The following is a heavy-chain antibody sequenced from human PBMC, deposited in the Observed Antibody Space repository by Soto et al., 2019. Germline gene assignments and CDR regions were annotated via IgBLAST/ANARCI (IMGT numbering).Heavy chain of an antibody. CDR1: GYSFAGYW. D-gene: IGHD1-1*01. CDR3: ARQIYDSDTGPNLQYYFES. CDR2: IDPSDSQT. V-gene: IGHV5-10-1*01. J-gene: IGHJ4*02. Sequence: PGESLKISCKGSGYSFAGYWITWVRQKPGKGLEWMGRIDPSDSQTYYSPSFRGHVTISATKSITTVFLQWSSLRASDTAMYYCARQIYDSDTGPNLQYYFESWGQGPPVTVAS.